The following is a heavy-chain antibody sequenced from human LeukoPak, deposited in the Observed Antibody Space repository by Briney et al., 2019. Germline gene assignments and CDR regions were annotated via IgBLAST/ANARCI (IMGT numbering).Heavy chain of an antibody. J-gene: IGHJ3*02. CDR2: IYYNGRT. D-gene: IGHD3-22*01. Sequence: SETLSLTCTVSGGSISGSAYYWAWIRQPPGKGLEWIGSIYYNGRTLYNPSLKSRVIMSVDTSKNQFSLRLTSVTAADTAVYYCARDRRLTMIAILITDAFDIWGQGTMFTVSS. CDR3: ARDRRLTMIAILITDAFDI. V-gene: IGHV4-39*07. CDR1: GGSISGSAYY.